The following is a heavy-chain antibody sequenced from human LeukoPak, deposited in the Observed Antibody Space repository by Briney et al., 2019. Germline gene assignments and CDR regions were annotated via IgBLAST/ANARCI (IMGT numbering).Heavy chain of an antibody. CDR2: IRSRADGGTA. D-gene: IGHD3-3*01. CDR1: GFTFRDAW. J-gene: IGHJ1*01. V-gene: IGHV3-15*01. Sequence: GGSLRLSCAASGFTFRDAWMTWVRQASGKGLEWVGRIRSRADGGTAEYATAVEGPFTISRDDSTNTLYLHMSNVKTEDTAVYYCAKHIYGVVSIQQWGQGTLVTVSS. CDR3: AKHIYGVVSIQQ.